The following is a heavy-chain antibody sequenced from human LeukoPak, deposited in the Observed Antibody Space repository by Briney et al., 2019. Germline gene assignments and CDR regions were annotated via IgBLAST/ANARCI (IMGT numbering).Heavy chain of an antibody. D-gene: IGHD3-10*01. Sequence: ASVKVSCKASGYTFSSFGLTWVRQAPGQGLEWMGWISAYTGDTKYAQKIQGRVTMTTDRSTSTAYMELRSLRSDDTAVYYCARDPDYYGSWSGIFENWGQGTLVTVSS. CDR1: GYTFSSFG. J-gene: IGHJ4*02. CDR3: ARDPDYYGSWSGIFEN. CDR2: ISAYTGDT. V-gene: IGHV1-18*01.